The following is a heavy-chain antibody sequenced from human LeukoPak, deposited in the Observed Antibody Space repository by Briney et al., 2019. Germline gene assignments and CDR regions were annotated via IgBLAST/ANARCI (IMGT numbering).Heavy chain of an antibody. J-gene: IGHJ5*02. V-gene: IGHV1-18*01. Sequence: ASVKVSCKASGYTFTNYGISWVRQAPGQGLEWMGWISTYNGYTNHAQKFQGRATMTTDTSTSTAYMELRSLRSDDTAVYYCARADNNSWLDWFDPWGQGALVTVSS. D-gene: IGHD2/OR15-2a*01. CDR2: ISTYNGYT. CDR3: ARADNNSWLDWFDP. CDR1: GYTFTNYG.